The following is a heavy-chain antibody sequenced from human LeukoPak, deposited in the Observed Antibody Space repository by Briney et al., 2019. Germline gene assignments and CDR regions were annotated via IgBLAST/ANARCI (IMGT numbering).Heavy chain of an antibody. CDR3: AKDTTVTSTYYLDY. CDR2: IGYDGCNK. V-gene: IGHV3-30*02. J-gene: IGHJ4*01. Sequence: PGGTLRLLCGASVFTFRSYGMHWVRQARGKGLEGVAFIGYDGCNKYYADSVKGRFTISRDNYKNTLYLQMNTLSAEDTAVYYCAKDTTVTSTYYLDYWGKGTLVTVSS. CDR1: VFTFRSYG. D-gene: IGHD4-17*01.